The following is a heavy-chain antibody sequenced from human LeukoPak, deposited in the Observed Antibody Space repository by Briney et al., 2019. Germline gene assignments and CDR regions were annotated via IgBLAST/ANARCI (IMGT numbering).Heavy chain of an antibody. D-gene: IGHD2-15*01. V-gene: IGHV3-23*01. CDR3: ARDLVRFGGWYDH. Sequence: GGFLRLSCAASGFTFSSYAMSWVRQAPGKGLEWVSAIGGGGNGFTTYYGEFMKGRFTISRDNSKNTLYLQMNSLRAEDTAVYYCARDLVRFGGWYDHWGQGTLVTVSS. CDR2: IGGGGNGFTT. J-gene: IGHJ5*02. CDR1: GFTFSSYA.